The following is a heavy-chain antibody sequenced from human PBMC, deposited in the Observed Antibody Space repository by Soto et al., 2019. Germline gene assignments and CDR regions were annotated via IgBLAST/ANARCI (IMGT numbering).Heavy chain of an antibody. CDR3: EREPPIGGELTFDY. CDR1: GDSVSSNSAA. CDR2: TYYRSKWYN. V-gene: IGHV6-1*01. D-gene: IGHD3-16*01. Sequence: SQTLSLTCAISGDSVSSNSAAWNWIRQSPSRGLEWLGRTYYRSKWYNDYAVSVKSRITINPDTSKNQFSLQLNSVTPEDPVVYDCEREPPIGGELTFDYWGQGTLVTVSS. J-gene: IGHJ4*02.